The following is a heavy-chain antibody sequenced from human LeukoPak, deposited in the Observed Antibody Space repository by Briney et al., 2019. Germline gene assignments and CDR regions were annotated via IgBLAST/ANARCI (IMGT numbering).Heavy chain of an antibody. CDR3: AKGLGWQLPGY. V-gene: IGHV3-23*01. D-gene: IGHD2-15*01. CDR1: GFTFSRYD. CDR2: ADSSGAT. Sequence: PGGFLRLSCAASGFTFSRYDMNWVRQAPGKGLEWVSGADSSGATYYADSVKGRFTISRDNSKNTLYLQMNSLRVEDTALYYCAKGLGWQLPGYWGQGTLVTVSS. J-gene: IGHJ4*02.